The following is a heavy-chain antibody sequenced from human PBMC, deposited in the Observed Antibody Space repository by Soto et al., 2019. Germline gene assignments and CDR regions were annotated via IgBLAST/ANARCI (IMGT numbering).Heavy chain of an antibody. CDR1: GYTFTGYY. V-gene: IGHV1-2*04. CDR2: INPNSGGT. CDR3: ARIKSAYYKIISYSFEY. Sequence: GVSVKVSCKSSGYTFTGYYMHWVRQAPGQGLEWMGWINPNSGGTNYAQKFQGWVTMTRDTSISTAYMELSRLRSDDTAVYYCARIKSAYYKIISYSFEYWGRGTLVTVSS. J-gene: IGHJ4*02. D-gene: IGHD3-9*01.